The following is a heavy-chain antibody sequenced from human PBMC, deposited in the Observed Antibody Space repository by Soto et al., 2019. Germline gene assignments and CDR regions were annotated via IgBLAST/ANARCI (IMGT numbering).Heavy chain of an antibody. V-gene: IGHV4-34*01. Sequence: SETLSLTCAVYGGSFSGYYWSWIRQPPGKGLEWIGEINHSGSTNYNPSLKSRVTISVDTSKNQFSLKLSSVTAADTAVYYCARGPGENYYGSGSYLYYYGMDVWGQGTTVTVSS. J-gene: IGHJ6*02. D-gene: IGHD3-10*01. CDR3: ARGPGENYYGSGSYLYYYGMDV. CDR2: INHSGST. CDR1: GGSFSGYY.